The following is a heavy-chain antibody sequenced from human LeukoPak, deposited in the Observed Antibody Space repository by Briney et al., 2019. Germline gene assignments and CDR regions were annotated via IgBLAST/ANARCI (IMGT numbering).Heavy chain of an antibody. D-gene: IGHD1-26*01. V-gene: IGHV4-31*03. J-gene: IGHJ3*02. CDR3: ARTDGIVGATSSSDAFDI. CDR2: IYYSGST. Sequence: PSETLSLTCTVSGGSISSGGYYWSWIRQQPGKGLEGIGNIYYSGSTYYNPSLQSRLTISVDTSKNQFSLKLSSVTAADTAVYYCARTDGIVGATSSSDAFDIWGQGTMVTVSS. CDR1: GGSISSGGYY.